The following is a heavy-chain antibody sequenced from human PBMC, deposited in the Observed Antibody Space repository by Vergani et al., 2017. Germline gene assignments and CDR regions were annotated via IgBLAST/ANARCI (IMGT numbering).Heavy chain of an antibody. CDR1: GFTFTNFA. CDR2: ISGSGGFT. CDR3: AKYLRDSTNGLPDT. Sequence: EVQLLESGGNLVQPGGSLRLSCAASGFTFTNFAMTWVRQAPGEGLEWVSGISGSGGFTYYADSVKGRFTISRDNSKNTMFLQMNNLRAEDTAVYYCAKYLRDSTNGLPDTWGPGTLVIVSS. J-gene: IGHJ5*02. D-gene: IGHD2-21*02. V-gene: IGHV3-23*01.